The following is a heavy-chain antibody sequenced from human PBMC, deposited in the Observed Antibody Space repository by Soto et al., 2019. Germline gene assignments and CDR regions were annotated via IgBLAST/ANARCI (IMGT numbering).Heavy chain of an antibody. CDR2: IYYSGST. D-gene: IGHD2-15*01. Sequence: QLQLQESGPGLVKPSETLSLTCTVSGGSISSSSYYWGWIRQPPGKGLEWIGSIYYSGSTYYNPSLATRVAISVHTSKIQCSLKLSSVPAADTAVYYCARHPRRISTNWFDPWGQGTLVTVSS. CDR3: ARHPRRISTNWFDP. CDR1: GGSISSSSYY. V-gene: IGHV4-39*01. J-gene: IGHJ5*02.